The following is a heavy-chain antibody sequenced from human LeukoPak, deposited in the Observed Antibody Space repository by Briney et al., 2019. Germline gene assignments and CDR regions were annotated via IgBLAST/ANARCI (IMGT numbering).Heavy chain of an antibody. V-gene: IGHV4-59*08. CDR2: IYNSGST. CDR3: ARHAGLSYGFDY. D-gene: IGHD5-18*01. J-gene: IGHJ4*02. Sequence: SETLSLTCAVYGASFSAYYWSWIRQPPGKGLEWIGYIYNSGSTNYDPSLKSRVTISVDTSKNQFSLKLISVTAADTAVYYCARHAGLSYGFDYWGQGTLVTVFS. CDR1: GASFSAYY.